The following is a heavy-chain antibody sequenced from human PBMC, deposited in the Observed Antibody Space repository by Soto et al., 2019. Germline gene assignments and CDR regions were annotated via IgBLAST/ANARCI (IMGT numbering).Heavy chain of an antibody. CDR3: AKDVKRYCSGGSGYRYWYFDL. CDR1: GFTFSSYG. V-gene: IGHV3-30*18. Sequence: QVQLVESGGGVVQPGRSLRLSCAASGFTFSSYGMHWVRQAPGKGLEWVAVISYDGSNKYYADSVKGRFTISRDNSKNALYMQMNSLRAEDTAVYYCAKDVKRYCSGGSGYRYWYFDLWGRGTLVTVSA. J-gene: IGHJ2*01. D-gene: IGHD2-15*01. CDR2: ISYDGSNK.